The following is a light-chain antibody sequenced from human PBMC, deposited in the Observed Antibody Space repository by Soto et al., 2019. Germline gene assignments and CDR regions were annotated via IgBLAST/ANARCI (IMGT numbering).Light chain of an antibody. Sequence: IVLTPSPPPLSVSPGERATLSCTASHYIYSNVAWFQQRPGQAPMLLIYRASTRAAGTTARCSGSGSGTEFTLTITRLQDEDFALYYWQQYHNLLTFGQGAKVDIK. J-gene: IGKJ1*01. CDR1: HYIYSN. V-gene: IGKV3-15*01. CDR2: RAS. CDR3: QQYHNLLT.